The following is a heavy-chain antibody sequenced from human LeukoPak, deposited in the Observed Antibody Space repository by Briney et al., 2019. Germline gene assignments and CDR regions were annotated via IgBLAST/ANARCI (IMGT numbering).Heavy chain of an antibody. D-gene: IGHD4-23*01. V-gene: IGHV3-15*01. CDR3: TTGGTPVVTPADY. Sequence: RSGGSLRLSCAASGFTFSNAWMSWVRQAPGKGLEWVGRIKSKTDGGTTDYAAPVKGRFTISRDDSKNTLYLQMNSLKTEDTAVYYCTTGGTPVVTPADYWGQGTLVTVSS. J-gene: IGHJ4*02. CDR2: IKSKTDGGTT. CDR1: GFTFSNAW.